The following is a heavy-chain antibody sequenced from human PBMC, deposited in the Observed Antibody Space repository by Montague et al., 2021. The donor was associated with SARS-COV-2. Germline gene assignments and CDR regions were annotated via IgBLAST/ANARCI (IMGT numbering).Heavy chain of an antibody. CDR1: GGSISSSNW. V-gene: IGHV4-4*02. D-gene: IGHD2-21*01. CDR2: IYHSGST. J-gene: IGHJ3*02. CDR3: ARAFVVVIAIDAFDI. Sequence: SETRSLTCAVSGGSISSSNWWSWVRQPPGKGLEWIGEIYHSGSTNYNPSLKSRVTISVDKSKNQFSLKLSSVTAADTAVYYCARAFVVVIAIDAFDIWGQGTMVTVSS.